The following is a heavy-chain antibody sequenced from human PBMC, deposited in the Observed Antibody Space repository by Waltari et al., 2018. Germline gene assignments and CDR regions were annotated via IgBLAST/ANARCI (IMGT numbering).Heavy chain of an antibody. Sequence: QVHLQQWGAGLLKASETLSLTCAVDGGSFRGYYGSRVPQPPGKGLEWIGEINHAGNTNFNPSLKSRVVISEDTSKSQFYLKLTFVTAADTGVYYCARLEDCSGGNCYSANNHPVDVWGQGTSVTVSS. D-gene: IGHD2-15*01. CDR2: INHAGNT. CDR3: ARLEDCSGGNCYSANNHPVDV. V-gene: IGHV4-34*01. CDR1: GGSFRGYY. J-gene: IGHJ6*02.